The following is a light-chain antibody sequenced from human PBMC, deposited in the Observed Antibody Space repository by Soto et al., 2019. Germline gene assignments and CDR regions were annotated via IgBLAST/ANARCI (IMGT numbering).Light chain of an antibody. Sequence: DIQMTQSPSSLSASVGDRVTITFRASQGISNYLAWYQQKPGKAPRLLIYEATNLQSGVPPRFSGSGSGTDFTLTVSSLQPEDFATYFCQQANSFPITFGQGTRLEI. J-gene: IGKJ5*01. CDR1: QGISNY. V-gene: IGKV1-12*01. CDR3: QQANSFPIT. CDR2: EAT.